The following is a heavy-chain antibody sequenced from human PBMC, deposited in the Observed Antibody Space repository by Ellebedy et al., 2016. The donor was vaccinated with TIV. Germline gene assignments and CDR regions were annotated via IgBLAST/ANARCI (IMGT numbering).Heavy chain of an antibody. V-gene: IGHV3-23*01. CDR2: ISGGGDNT. D-gene: IGHD3-22*01. Sequence: GGSLRLSCAASGFTFNNFAMHWVRQAPGKGLEWLSVISGGGDNTYNADSVKGRFTITRDNSKNTLFLQMTRLTTEDTAVYYCAKGSSSGFNYDRVGLQYWGQGTLVTVSS. J-gene: IGHJ4*02. CDR1: GFTFNNFA. CDR3: AKGSSSGFNYDRVGLQY.